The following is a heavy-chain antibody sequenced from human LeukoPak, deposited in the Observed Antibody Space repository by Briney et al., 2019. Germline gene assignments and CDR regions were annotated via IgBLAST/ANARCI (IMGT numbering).Heavy chain of an antibody. CDR3: AREHSGGYYYDSRGS. CDR1: GFTVSSNY. V-gene: IGHV3-53*01. CDR2: IYSGGST. D-gene: IGHD3-22*01. J-gene: IGHJ5*02. Sequence: PGGSLRLSCAASGFTVSSNYMSWVRQAPGKGLEWVSVIYSGGSTYYADSVKGRFTISRDNSKNTLYLQMNSLRAEDTAVYYCAREHSGGYYYDSRGSWGQRTLVTVSS.